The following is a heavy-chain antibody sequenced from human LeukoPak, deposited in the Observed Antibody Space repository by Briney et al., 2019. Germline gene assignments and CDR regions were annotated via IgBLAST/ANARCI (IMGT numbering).Heavy chain of an antibody. V-gene: IGHV3-64*01. CDR1: GFTFSSYA. CDR2: ISSNGGST. D-gene: IGHD3-22*01. CDR3: ARALPPGYYDASSLNNWFDP. J-gene: IGHJ5*02. Sequence: GGSLRLSCAASGFTFSSYAMHWVRQAPGKGLEYVSAISSNGGSTYYANSVKGRFTISRDNSKNTLYLQMGSLRAEDMAVYYCARALPPGYYDASSLNNWFDPWGQGTLVTVSS.